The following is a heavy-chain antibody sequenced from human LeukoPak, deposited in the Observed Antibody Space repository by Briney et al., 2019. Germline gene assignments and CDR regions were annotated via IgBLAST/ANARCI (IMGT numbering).Heavy chain of an antibody. Sequence: PGGSLRLSCAASGFTVSSNYMSWVRQAPGKGLEWVSVIYSGGSTYYADSVKGRFTISRDNSKNTLYLQMNSLGAEDTAVYYCARGFGIAPAGTKFDYWGQGTLVTVSS. CDR3: ARGFGIAPAGTKFDY. D-gene: IGHD6-13*01. V-gene: IGHV3-66*02. CDR1: GFTVSSNY. J-gene: IGHJ4*02. CDR2: IYSGGST.